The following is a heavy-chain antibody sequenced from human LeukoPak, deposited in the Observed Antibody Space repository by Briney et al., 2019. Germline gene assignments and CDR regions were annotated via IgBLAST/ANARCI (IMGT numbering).Heavy chain of an antibody. CDR1: GYTFTSYY. D-gene: IGHD3-10*01. CDR3: ARTVRGVIFDY. V-gene: IGHV1-46*01. Sequence: ASVKVSCKASGYTFTSYYIHWVRQAPGQGLEWMGLINPSAGGTSYAQKFQDRVTMTRDTSTSTVYMELSSLRSEDTAVYYCARTVRGVIFDYWGQGTLVTVSS. J-gene: IGHJ4*02. CDR2: INPSAGGT.